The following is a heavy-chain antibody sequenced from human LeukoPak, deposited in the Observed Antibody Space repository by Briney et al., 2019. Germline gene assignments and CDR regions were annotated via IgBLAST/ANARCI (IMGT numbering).Heavy chain of an antibody. CDR3: AAEVDTAMVTVY. V-gene: IGHV1-8*01. CDR1: GYTFTSYD. CDR2: MNPNSGNT. Sequence: ASVKVSCKASGYTFTSYDINWVRQATGQGLEWMGWMNPNSGNTGYAQKFQGRVTMTRNTSISTAYMELSSLRSEDTAVYYCAAEVDTAMVTVYWGQGTLVTVSS. D-gene: IGHD5-18*01. J-gene: IGHJ4*02.